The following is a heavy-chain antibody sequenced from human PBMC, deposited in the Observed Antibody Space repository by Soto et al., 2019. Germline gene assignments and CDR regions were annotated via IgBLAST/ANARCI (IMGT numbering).Heavy chain of an antibody. CDR3: ATHEGMGSFDY. Sequence: QVQLVESGGGVVQPGRSLRLSCAASGFTFSSYGMHWVRQAPGKGLEWVAVISYDGSNKYYADSVKGRFTISRDNSKNTLYLQMNSLRAEDTAVYYCATHEGMGSFDYWGQGTLGTVSS. D-gene: IGHD1-26*01. J-gene: IGHJ4*02. V-gene: IGHV3-30*03. CDR1: GFTFSSYG. CDR2: ISYDGSNK.